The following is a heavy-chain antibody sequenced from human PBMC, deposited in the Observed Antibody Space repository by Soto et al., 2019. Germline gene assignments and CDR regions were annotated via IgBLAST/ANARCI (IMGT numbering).Heavy chain of an antibody. Sequence: ASVKVSCKASGYTFTSYDINWVRQATGQGLEWMGWMNPNSGNTGYAQKFQGRVTMTRNTSISTAYMELSSLRSEDTAVYYCARGPYYDFWSGYYRSIWVPNFDYWGQGTLVTVSS. D-gene: IGHD3-3*01. J-gene: IGHJ4*02. CDR2: MNPNSGNT. V-gene: IGHV1-8*02. CDR3: ARGPYYDFWSGYYRSIWVPNFDY. CDR1: GYTFTSYD.